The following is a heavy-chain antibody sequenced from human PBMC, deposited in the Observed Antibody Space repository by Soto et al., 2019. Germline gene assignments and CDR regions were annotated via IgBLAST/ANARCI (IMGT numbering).Heavy chain of an antibody. CDR1: GFSLSTSGVG. D-gene: IGHD2-8*01. CDR3: VHSHYCTNGVCYMLAEYFQH. V-gene: IGHV2-5*02. Sequence: QITLKESGPTLVKPTQTLTLTCTFSGFSLSTSGVGVGWIRQPPGKALEWLALIYWDDDKRYSPSLKSRLTITKDTSKNQVVLTMTNMDPVDTATYYCVHSHYCTNGVCYMLAEYFQHWGQGSLVTVSS. J-gene: IGHJ1*01. CDR2: IYWDDDK.